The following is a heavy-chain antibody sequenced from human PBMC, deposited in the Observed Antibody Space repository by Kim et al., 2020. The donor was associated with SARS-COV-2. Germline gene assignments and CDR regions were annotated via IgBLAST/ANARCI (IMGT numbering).Heavy chain of an antibody. CDR1: GGTFSRYA. CDR3: ATYNAMILLVMFDY. D-gene: IGHD3-22*01. Sequence: SVKVSCKASGGTFSRYAITWVRQAPGQGLEWMGGIIPISGTATYAQKFQGRVTITADESTSPAYMKLSSLRSDDTAVYYCATYNAMILLVMFDYWGQGPQVTVSS. CDR2: IIPISGTA. J-gene: IGHJ4*02. V-gene: IGHV1-69*13.